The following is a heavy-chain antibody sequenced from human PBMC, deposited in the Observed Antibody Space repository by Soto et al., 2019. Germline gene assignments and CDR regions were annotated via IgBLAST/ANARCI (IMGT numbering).Heavy chain of an antibody. CDR2: IIPIFGTA. D-gene: IGHD3-3*01. CDR3: ARSLVGVAPAHFDY. J-gene: IGHJ4*02. Sequence: ASVKVSCKASGGTFSSYAISWVRQAPGQGLEWMGGIIPIFGTANYAQKFQGRVTITADESTSTAYMELSSLRSEDTAVYYCARSLVGVAPAHFDYWGQGTLVTVSS. V-gene: IGHV1-69*13. CDR1: GGTFSSYA.